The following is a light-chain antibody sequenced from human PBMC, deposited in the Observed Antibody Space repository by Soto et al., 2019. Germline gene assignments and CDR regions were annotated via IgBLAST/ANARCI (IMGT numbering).Light chain of an antibody. CDR2: EVS. CDR1: SSDVGGYNY. CDR3: SSYAGSNNVV. J-gene: IGLJ2*01. V-gene: IGLV2-8*01. Sequence: QSVLGQPPSASGSPGQSATISCTGTSSDVGGYNYVSWYQQHPGKAPKLMIYEVSKRPSGVPDRFSGSKSGNTASLTVSGLQAEDDSDYYCSSYAGSNNVVFGGGTKVTVL.